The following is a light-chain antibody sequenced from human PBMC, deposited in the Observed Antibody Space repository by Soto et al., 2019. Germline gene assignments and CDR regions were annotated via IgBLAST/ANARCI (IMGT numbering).Light chain of an antibody. CDR2: KTS. J-gene: IGKJ4*01. Sequence: DVVLTQTPLSSPVTLGQPASISCSSSQSLVHSSGNTYLNWLHQRPGQPPRLLIYKTSTRFSGVPDRFSGSGSGTDFTLKISSVEAEDVGIYYCMQSSLFPHTFGGGTKVEI. CDR1: QSLVHSSGNTY. V-gene: IGKV2-24*01. CDR3: MQSSLFPHT.